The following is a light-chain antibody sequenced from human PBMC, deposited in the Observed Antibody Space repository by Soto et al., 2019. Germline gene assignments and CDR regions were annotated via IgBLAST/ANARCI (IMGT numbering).Light chain of an antibody. CDR3: QQYNNWPYT. J-gene: IGKJ2*01. CDR1: QSVSSN. V-gene: IGKV3-15*01. CDR2: GAS. Sequence: EIVMTQSPATLAVSPGERAALSCRASQSVSSNFAWHQQKPGQAPRLLIYGASSRATGTPARFSGSGSGTEFTLTISRLQSEDFAVYYCQQYNNWPYTFGLGTKLEMK.